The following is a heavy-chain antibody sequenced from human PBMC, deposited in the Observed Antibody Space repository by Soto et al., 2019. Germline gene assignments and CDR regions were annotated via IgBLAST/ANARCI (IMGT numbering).Heavy chain of an antibody. CDR2: IWAHGTDQ. D-gene: IGHD1-20*01. V-gene: IGHV3-33*06. J-gene: IGHJ4*02. CDR1: GYSITNNG. CDR3: GKDRISGSIDY. Sequence: QVRLVQSGGGVVQPGRSLTLSCAASGYSITNNGMHWVRQAPGKGLEWVALIWAHGTDQYYADSVIGRFTVSRDTSTNTVYLQMNSLRVEDTARYFCGKDRISGSIDYWGQGTLVTVSS.